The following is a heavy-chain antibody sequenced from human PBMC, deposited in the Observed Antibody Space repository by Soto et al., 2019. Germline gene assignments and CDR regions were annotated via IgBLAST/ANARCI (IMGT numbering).Heavy chain of an antibody. D-gene: IGHD6-6*01. V-gene: IGHV3-64*01. CDR1: GFTFSSYA. J-gene: IGHJ5*02. CDR3: ARGSSIAARDFWDRRFDP. CDR2: ISSNGGST. Sequence: GGSLRLSCAASGFTFSSYAMHWVRQAPGKGLEYVSAISSNGGSTYYANSVKGRFTISRDNSKNTLYLQMDSLRAEDMAVYYCARGSSIAARDFWDRRFDPWGQGTLVTVSS.